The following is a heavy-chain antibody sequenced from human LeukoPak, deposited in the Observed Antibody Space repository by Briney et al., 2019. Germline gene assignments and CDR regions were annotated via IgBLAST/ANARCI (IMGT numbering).Heavy chain of an antibody. CDR1: GFNFGDYG. Sequence: GGSLRLSCIPSGFNFGDYGMSWVRQAPGKGLEWVSAISGSGGSTYYADSVKGRFTISRDNSKNTLYLQMNSLKTEDTAVYYCARGDSSGWGLDYWGLGTLVTVSS. V-gene: IGHV3-23*01. J-gene: IGHJ4*02. D-gene: IGHD6-19*01. CDR3: ARGDSSGWGLDY. CDR2: ISGSGGST.